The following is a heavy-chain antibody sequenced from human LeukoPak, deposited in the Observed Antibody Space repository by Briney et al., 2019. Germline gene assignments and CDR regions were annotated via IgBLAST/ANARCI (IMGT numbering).Heavy chain of an antibody. D-gene: IGHD4-23*01. J-gene: IGHJ4*02. V-gene: IGHV4-61*02. CDR1: GGSISSGSYY. Sequence: SETLSLTCTVSGGSISSGSYYWSWIRQPAGKGLEWIGRIYTSGSTNYNPSLKSRVTISVDTSKNQFSLKLSSVTAADTAVYYCAAGHDYGGNTFDYWGQGTLVTVCS. CDR2: IYTSGST. CDR3: AAGHDYGGNTFDY.